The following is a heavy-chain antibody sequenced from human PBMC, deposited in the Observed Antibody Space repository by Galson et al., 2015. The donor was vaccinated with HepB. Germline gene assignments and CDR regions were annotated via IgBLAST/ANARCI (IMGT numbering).Heavy chain of an antibody. CDR2: INAGNGNT. Sequence: SVKVSCKASGYTFTSYAMHWVRQAPGQRLEWTGWINAGNGNTKYSQKFQGRVTITRDTSASTAYMELSSLRSEDTAVYYCANTYCSSTSCQGFDPWGQGTLVTVSS. CDR1: GYTFTSYA. CDR3: ANTYCSSTSCQGFDP. V-gene: IGHV1-3*01. D-gene: IGHD2-2*01. J-gene: IGHJ5*02.